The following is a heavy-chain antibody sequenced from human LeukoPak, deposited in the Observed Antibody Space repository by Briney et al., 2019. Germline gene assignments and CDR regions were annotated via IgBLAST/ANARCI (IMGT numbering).Heavy chain of an antibody. CDR2: ISGASGTI. D-gene: IGHD6-6*01. Sequence: PGRSLRLSCAASGFTFTSFSMNWVRQAPGKGLEWVSYISGASGTIYYADSVKGRFTISRDNAKNSLYLQMNSLRAEDTAVYYCARDREYSSSDWGQGTLVTVSS. CDR3: ARDREYSSSD. J-gene: IGHJ4*02. CDR1: GFTFTSFS. V-gene: IGHV3-48*01.